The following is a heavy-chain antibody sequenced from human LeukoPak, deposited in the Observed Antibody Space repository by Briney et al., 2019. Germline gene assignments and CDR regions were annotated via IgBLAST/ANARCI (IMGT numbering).Heavy chain of an antibody. D-gene: IGHD2-15*01. CDR1: GHTFTSYY. Sequence: ASAKVSCKASGHTFTSYYMHWVRQAPGQGLEWMGIINPSGGSTSYAQKFQGRVTMTRDTSTSTVYMELSSLRSEDTAVYYCARDREDIVVVVAAETDAFDIWGQGTMVTVSS. V-gene: IGHV1-46*01. J-gene: IGHJ3*02. CDR3: ARDREDIVVVVAAETDAFDI. CDR2: INPSGGST.